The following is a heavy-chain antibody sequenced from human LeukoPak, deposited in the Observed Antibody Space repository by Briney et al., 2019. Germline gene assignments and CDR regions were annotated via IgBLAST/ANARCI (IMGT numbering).Heavy chain of an antibody. CDR3: AKDASNYFWYFDL. D-gene: IGHD1-1*01. J-gene: IGHJ2*01. CDR1: GFTFSNYV. V-gene: IGHV3-23*01. CDR2: ISGSGGST. Sequence: PGGSLRLSCAASGFTFSNYVMNWVRQAPGKGLEWVSAISGSGGSTYYADSVKGRFTISRDNSKNTLYLQMSSLRAEDTAVYYCAKDASNYFWYFDLWGRGTLVTVSS.